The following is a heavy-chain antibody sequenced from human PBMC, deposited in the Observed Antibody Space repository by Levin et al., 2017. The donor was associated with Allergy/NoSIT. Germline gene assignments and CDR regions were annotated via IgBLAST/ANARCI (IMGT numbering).Heavy chain of an antibody. Sequence: SQTLSLTCTVSGGSISSTDYYWGWIRQPPGKGLEWIGNIYNTGHTYYNPSLLSRVTISVDTSKNQFSLRLSSVTAADRAVYYCVRRNYEILTTYYTGYYYYMDVWGKGTTVTVSS. V-gene: IGHV4-39*01. CDR3: VRRNYEILTTYYTGYYYYMDV. J-gene: IGHJ6*03. CDR2: IYNTGHT. D-gene: IGHD3-9*01. CDR1: GGSISSTDYY.